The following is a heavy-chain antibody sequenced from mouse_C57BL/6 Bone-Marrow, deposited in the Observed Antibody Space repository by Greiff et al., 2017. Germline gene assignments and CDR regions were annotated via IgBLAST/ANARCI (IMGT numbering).Heavy chain of an antibody. CDR1: GFTFSNYW. V-gene: IGHV6-3*01. CDR2: IRLKSDSSAT. J-gene: IGHJ4*01. D-gene: IGHD2-1*01. Sequence: EVKVVESGGGLVQPGGSMKLSCVASGFTFSNYWMNWVSQSPEKGLEWVAQIRLKSDSSATHSAESVKGRFTISRDDSNSSVDLQMNNLRAEDTGIYYCTLYGNYGFYAKYYWGQGTSVTVSS. CDR3: TLYGNYGFYAKYY.